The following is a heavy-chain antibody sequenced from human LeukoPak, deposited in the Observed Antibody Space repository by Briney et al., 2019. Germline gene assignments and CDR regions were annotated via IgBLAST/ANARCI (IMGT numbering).Heavy chain of an antibody. CDR3: AKDIDSSSWYYFDY. Sequence: GGSLRLSCTASGFNFHDYAMHWVRQTPGKGLEWVSSISWNSGRLGYADSVKGRFTISRDNAKNSLYLEMNSLRAEDTALYFCAKDIDSSSWYYFDYWGQGTLVTVSS. V-gene: IGHV3-9*01. J-gene: IGHJ4*02. D-gene: IGHD6-13*01. CDR2: ISWNSGRL. CDR1: GFNFHDYA.